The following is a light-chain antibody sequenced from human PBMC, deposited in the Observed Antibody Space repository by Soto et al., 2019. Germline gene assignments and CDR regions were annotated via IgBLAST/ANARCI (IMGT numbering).Light chain of an antibody. CDR1: QSVSSN. Sequence: EKALTQSPVTLSLSPGERATLSCRASQSVSSNLAWYQQRPGQAPRLLIYGASTRASGVPDRFSGSGSGTEFILTISSLQSEDFAVYYCQQRSNWPLTFGGGTKVDIK. J-gene: IGKJ4*01. CDR3: QQRSNWPLT. CDR2: GAS. V-gene: IGKV3-15*01.